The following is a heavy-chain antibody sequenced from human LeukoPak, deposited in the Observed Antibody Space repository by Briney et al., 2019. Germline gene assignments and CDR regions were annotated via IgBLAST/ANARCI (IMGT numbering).Heavy chain of an antibody. CDR3: ATEKIMVRGVIILEHNWFDP. CDR2: FDPEDGET. V-gene: IGHV1-24*01. D-gene: IGHD3-10*01. J-gene: IGHJ5*02. Sequence: GASVKVSCKVSGYTLTELSMHWVRQAPGKGLEWMGGFDPEDGETIYAQKFQGRVTMTEDTSTDTAYMELSSLRSEDTAVYYCATEKIMVRGVIILEHNWFDPWGQGTLVTVSS. CDR1: GYTLTELS.